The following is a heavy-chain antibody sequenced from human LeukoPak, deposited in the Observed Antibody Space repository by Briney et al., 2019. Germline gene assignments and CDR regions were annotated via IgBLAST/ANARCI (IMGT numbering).Heavy chain of an antibody. D-gene: IGHD6-6*01. CDR1: GFTFSSYS. Sequence: GGSLRLSCAASGFTFSSYSMNWVRQAPGKGLEWVSSISSSSSYIYYADSVKGRFTVSRDNAKNSLYLQMNSLRAEDTAVYYCARGPYSSSSSYNYWGQGTLVTVSS. V-gene: IGHV3-21*01. CDR2: ISSSSSYI. J-gene: IGHJ4*02. CDR3: ARGPYSSSSSYNY.